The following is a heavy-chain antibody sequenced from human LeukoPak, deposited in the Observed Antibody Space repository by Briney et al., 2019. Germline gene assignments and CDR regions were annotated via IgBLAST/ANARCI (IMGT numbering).Heavy chain of an antibody. CDR1: GYTFTGYY. V-gene: IGHV1-2*02. J-gene: IGHJ4*02. CDR3: ARDHSGITMVRGVIGGY. CDR2: INPNSGGT. Sequence: ASVKVSCKASGYTFTGYYMHWVRQAPGQGLEWMGWINPNSGGTNYAQKFQGRVTMTRDTSISTAYMELSRLRSDDTAVDYCARDHSGITMVRGVIGGYWGQGTLVTVSS. D-gene: IGHD3-10*01.